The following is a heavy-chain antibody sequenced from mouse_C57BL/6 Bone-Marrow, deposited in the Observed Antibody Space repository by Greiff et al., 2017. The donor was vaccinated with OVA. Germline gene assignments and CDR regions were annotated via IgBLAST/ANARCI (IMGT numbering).Heavy chain of an antibody. CDR1: GYAFSSSW. V-gene: IGHV1-82*01. CDR3: ARYPFAY. Sequence: QVQLQQSGPELVKPGASVKISCKASGYAFSSSWMNWVKQRPGQGLEWIGRIYPGDGDTNYNGKFKGKATLTADKSSSTAYMQLSSLTSEDSAVYFCARYPFAYWGQGTLVTVSA. J-gene: IGHJ3*01. CDR2: IYPGDGDT.